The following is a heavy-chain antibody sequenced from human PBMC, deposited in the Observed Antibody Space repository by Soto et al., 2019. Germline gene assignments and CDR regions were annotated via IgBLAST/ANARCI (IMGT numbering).Heavy chain of an antibody. CDR1: GFSFSSYS. D-gene: IGHD1-26*01. CDR3: ARDSGIGGSFDY. J-gene: IGHJ4*02. Sequence: QVHLVESGGGAVQPGRSLRLSCAASGFSFSSYSMHWVRQAPGKGLEWVAVIWYDGSNKYYADSVRGRFTISRDTSQNTLYLQMSSLRAEDTAVYYCARDSGIGGSFDYWGQGTLVTVSS. V-gene: IGHV3-33*01. CDR2: IWYDGSNK.